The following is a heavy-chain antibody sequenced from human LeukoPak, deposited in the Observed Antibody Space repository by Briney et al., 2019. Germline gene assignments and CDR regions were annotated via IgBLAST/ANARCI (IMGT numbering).Heavy chain of an antibody. D-gene: IGHD6-13*01. CDR2: ISHDVSFK. Sequence: PGGSLRLSCAASGFIFSTYGMHWVRQGPGKGLEWVAVISHDVSFKSHADSVKGRFTISRDNSKNTLYLQMNSLRGEDTAVYYCAKLRGVAAAGTGYFDPWGQGTLVTVSS. CDR3: AKLRGVAAAGTGYFDP. CDR1: GFIFSTYG. V-gene: IGHV3-30*02. J-gene: IGHJ5*01.